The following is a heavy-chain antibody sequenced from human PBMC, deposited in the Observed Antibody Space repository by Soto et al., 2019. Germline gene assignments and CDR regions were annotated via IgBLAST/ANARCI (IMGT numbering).Heavy chain of an antibody. CDR3: ARGRKEFDY. J-gene: IGHJ4*02. V-gene: IGHV4-34*01. Sequence: SETLSLTCAVYGGSFSGYYWSWIRQPPGKGLEWIGEINHSGSNNYNPSLKTRVTISVDTSKHQFSLKLSSVTAADMAVYYCARGRKEFDYWGQVTLVTV. CDR2: INHSGSN. CDR1: GGSFSGYY.